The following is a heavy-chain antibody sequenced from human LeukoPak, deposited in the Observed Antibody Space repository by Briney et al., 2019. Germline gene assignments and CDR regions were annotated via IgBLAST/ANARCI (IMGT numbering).Heavy chain of an antibody. D-gene: IGHD4-17*01. J-gene: IGHJ4*02. V-gene: IGHV4-59*01. CDR2: IYYSGST. Sequence: KASETLSLTCTVSGSSISSYYWSWIRQPPGKGLEWIGYIYYSGSTNYNPSLKSRVTISVDTSKNQFSLKLSSVTAADTAVYYCARFATVTNWGQGTLVTVSS. CDR1: GSSISSYY. CDR3: ARFATVTN.